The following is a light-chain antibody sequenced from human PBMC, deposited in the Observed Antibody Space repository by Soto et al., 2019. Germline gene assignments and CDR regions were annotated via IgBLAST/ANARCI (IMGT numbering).Light chain of an antibody. CDR3: GTWDSSLSEHVV. J-gene: IGLJ2*01. Sequence: QSVLTQPPSVSAAPGQKVTISCSGSSSNIGNNYVSWYQQLPGTAPKLLIYDNNKRPSGIPDRFSGSKSGTSATLGITGRQTGDEADYYCGTWDSSLSEHVVFGGGTKLTVL. CDR2: DNN. V-gene: IGLV1-51*01. CDR1: SSNIGNNY.